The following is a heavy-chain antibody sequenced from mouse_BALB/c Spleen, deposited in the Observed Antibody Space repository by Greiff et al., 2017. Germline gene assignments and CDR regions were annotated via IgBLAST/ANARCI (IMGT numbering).Heavy chain of an antibody. D-gene: IGHD2-3*01. CDR3: ARGGGWLLLYYFDY. CDR1: GFTFSSYA. Sequence: EVNVVESGGGLVKPGGSLKLSCAASGFTFSSYAMSWVRQTPEKRLEWVASISSGGSTYYPDSVKGRFTISRDNARNILYLQMSSLRSEDTAMYYCARGGGWLLLYYFDYWGQGTTLTVSS. CDR2: ISSGGST. J-gene: IGHJ2*01. V-gene: IGHV5-6-5*01.